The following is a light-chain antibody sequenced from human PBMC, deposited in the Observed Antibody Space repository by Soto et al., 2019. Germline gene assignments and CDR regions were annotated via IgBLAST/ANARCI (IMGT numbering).Light chain of an antibody. CDR3: QSYDSSLSAVV. V-gene: IGLV1-40*01. CDR2: GST. Sequence: QPVLTQPPSVSGAPGQRVTISCTGSSSNIGAGYDVHWYQQFPGTAPKLLLYGSTNRPSGVPDRFSGSKSGTSASLAIAGLQTEDEAEYYCQSYDSSLSAVVFGGGTKLTVL. CDR1: SSNIGAGYD. J-gene: IGLJ2*01.